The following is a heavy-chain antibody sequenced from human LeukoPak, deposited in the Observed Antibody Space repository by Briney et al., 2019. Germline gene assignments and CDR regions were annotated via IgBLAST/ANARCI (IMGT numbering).Heavy chain of an antibody. Sequence: SETLSLTCAVYGGSFSGYYWSWIRQPPGKGLEWIGEINHSGSTNYNPSLKSRVTISVDTSKNQFSLKLSSVTAADTAVYYCARRRYCYDSSGYYLAPYNWFDPWGQGTLVTVSS. D-gene: IGHD3-22*01. CDR2: INHSGST. V-gene: IGHV4-34*01. CDR3: ARRRYCYDSSGYYLAPYNWFDP. CDR1: GGSFSGYY. J-gene: IGHJ5*02.